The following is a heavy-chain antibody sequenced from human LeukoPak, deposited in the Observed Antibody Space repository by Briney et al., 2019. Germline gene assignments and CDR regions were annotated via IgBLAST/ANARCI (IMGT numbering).Heavy chain of an antibody. V-gene: IGHV4-30-4*08. CDR3: TRHNYCSSTSCYSP. J-gene: IGHJ5*02. CDR2: IYYSGST. Sequence: PSETLSLTCTVSGGSISSGDYYWSWIRQPPGKGLEWIGYIYYSGSTYYNPSLKSRVTISVDTSKNQFSLKLSSVTAADTAVYYCTRHNYCSSTSCYSPWGQGTLVTVSS. D-gene: IGHD2-2*01. CDR1: GGSISSGDYY.